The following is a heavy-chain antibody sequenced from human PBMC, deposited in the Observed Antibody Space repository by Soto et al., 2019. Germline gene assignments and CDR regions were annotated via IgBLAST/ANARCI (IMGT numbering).Heavy chain of an antibody. D-gene: IGHD4-17*01. V-gene: IGHV3-23*01. CDR1: GFTFSSYA. CDR3: AKALRVTTAPPPPINFDY. CDR2: ISGSGGST. Sequence: GGSLRLSCAASGFTFSSYAMSWVRQAPGKGLEWVSAISGSGGSTYYADSVKGRFTISRDNSKNTLYLQMNSLRAEDTAVYYCAKALRVTTAPPPPINFDYWGQGTLVTVSS. J-gene: IGHJ4*02.